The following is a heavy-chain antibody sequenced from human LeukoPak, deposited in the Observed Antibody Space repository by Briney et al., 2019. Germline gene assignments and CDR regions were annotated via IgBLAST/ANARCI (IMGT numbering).Heavy chain of an antibody. CDR3: AREVLRLSVVNWFDP. V-gene: IGHV4-61*02. CDR1: GGSISSGSYY. J-gene: IGHJ5*02. CDR2: IYTSGST. D-gene: IGHD2-15*01. Sequence: SQTLSLTCTVSGGSISSGSYYWSWIRQPAGKGLEWIGRIYTSGSTNYNPSLKGRVTISVDTSKNQFSLKLSSVTAADTAVYYCAREVLRLSVVNWFDPWGQGTLVTVSS.